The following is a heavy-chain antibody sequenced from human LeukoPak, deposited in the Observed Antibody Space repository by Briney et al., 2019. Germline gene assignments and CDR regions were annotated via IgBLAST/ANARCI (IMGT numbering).Heavy chain of an antibody. J-gene: IGHJ4*02. Sequence: ASVKVSCKASGYTFTGYYMHWVRQAPGQGLEWMGWINPNSGGTNYAQKFQGGVTMTRDTSISTAYMELSRLRSDDTAVYYCARDLYDSSGYYYNYFDYWGQGTLVTVSS. CDR1: GYTFTGYY. CDR2: INPNSGGT. D-gene: IGHD3-22*01. CDR3: ARDLYDSSGYYYNYFDY. V-gene: IGHV1-2*02.